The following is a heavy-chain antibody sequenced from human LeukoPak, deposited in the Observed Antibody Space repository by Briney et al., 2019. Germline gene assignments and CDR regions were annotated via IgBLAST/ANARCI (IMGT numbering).Heavy chain of an antibody. D-gene: IGHD5-24*01. CDR2: INPNSGGT. CDR1: GYTFTSYG. CDR3: VKSRDGYLKE. V-gene: IGHV1-2*02. J-gene: IGHJ4*02. Sequence: ASVKVSCKASGYTFTSYGISWVRQAPGQGLEWMGWINPNSGGTNYAQKFQGRVTVTRDTSISTAYMELSRLRSDDTAVYYCVKSRDGYLKEWGQGTLVTVSS.